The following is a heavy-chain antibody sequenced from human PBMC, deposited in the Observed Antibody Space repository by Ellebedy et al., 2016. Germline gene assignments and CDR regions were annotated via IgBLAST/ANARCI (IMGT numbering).Heavy chain of an antibody. V-gene: IGHV3-30-3*01. D-gene: IGHD3-22*01. CDR3: ARENYYDTTDYFVATFDY. J-gene: IGHJ4*02. CDR1: GFIFNNYP. Sequence: GESLKISXAASGFIFNNYPMNWVRQAPGKGLEWVAVISYDGTNKYYADSVKGRFTISRDNSKNSLYLQMNSLRAEDTAVYYCARENYYDTTDYFVATFDYWGQGTLVSVSS. CDR2: ISYDGTNK.